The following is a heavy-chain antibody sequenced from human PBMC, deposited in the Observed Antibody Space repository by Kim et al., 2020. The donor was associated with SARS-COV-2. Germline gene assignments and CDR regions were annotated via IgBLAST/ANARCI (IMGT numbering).Heavy chain of an antibody. J-gene: IGHJ6*02. D-gene: IGHD5-12*01. Sequence: SVKVSCKASGFTFTSSAMQWVRQARGQRLEWIGWIVVGSGNTNYAQKFQERITITRDMSTSTAYMELSSLRSEDTAVYYCAASGRGYDFTYYYYYYGMDVWGQGTTVTVSS. CDR3: AASGRGYDFTYYYYYYGMDV. CDR1: GFTFTSSA. CDR2: IVVGSGNT. V-gene: IGHV1-58*02.